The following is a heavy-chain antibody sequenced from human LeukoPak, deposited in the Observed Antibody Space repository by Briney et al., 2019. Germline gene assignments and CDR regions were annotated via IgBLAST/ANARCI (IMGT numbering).Heavy chain of an antibody. V-gene: IGHV3-23*01. CDR3: VTNYYDSSSYHPDFDY. CDR1: GFAFSSYT. J-gene: IGHJ4*02. D-gene: IGHD3-22*01. Sequence: GGSLRLSCAASGFAFSSYTMNWVRQAPVKGLEWVATISGSGRNTYYADPVKGRFAISRDNSKNTLYLQMTSLRAEDTAVYYCVTNYYDSSSYHPDFDYWGQGALVTVSS. CDR2: ISGSGRNT.